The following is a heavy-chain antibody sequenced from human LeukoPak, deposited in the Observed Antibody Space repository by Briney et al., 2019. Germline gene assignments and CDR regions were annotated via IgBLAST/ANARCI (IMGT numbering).Heavy chain of an antibody. CDR3: ARDRRYSGYDSYDY. V-gene: IGHV3-48*04. CDR1: GFNFRAYW. Sequence: GGSLRLSCTTSGFNFRAYWMGWVRQAPGKGLEWVSYISSSSSTIYYADSVKGRFTISRDNAKNSLYLQMNSLRAEDTAVYYCARDRRYSGYDSYDYWGQGTLVTVSS. CDR2: ISSSSSTI. D-gene: IGHD5-12*01. J-gene: IGHJ4*02.